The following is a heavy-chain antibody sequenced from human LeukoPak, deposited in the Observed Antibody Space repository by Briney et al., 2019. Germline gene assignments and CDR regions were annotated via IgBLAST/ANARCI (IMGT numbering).Heavy chain of an antibody. Sequence: PGGSLRLSCTSSGFTFGDYSMTWVRQPPGKGLEWISFTRNRANGATTEYAASVKRRFTISRDDSKGIAYLQMNSLKTEDTAVYYCAKVFGSGWYSPNGAFDYWGQGTLVTVSS. CDR3: AKVFGSGWYSPNGAFDY. D-gene: IGHD6-19*01. CDR1: GFTFGDYS. CDR2: TRNRANGATT. J-gene: IGHJ4*02. V-gene: IGHV3-49*04.